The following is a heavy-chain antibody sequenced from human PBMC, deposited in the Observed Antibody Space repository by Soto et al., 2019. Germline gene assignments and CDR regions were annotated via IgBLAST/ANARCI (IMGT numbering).Heavy chain of an antibody. D-gene: IGHD4-17*01. Sequence: EVQLVESGGGLVKPGGSLRLSCAASGFTFSDYYMDWVRQAPGKGLEWVGRTKTKGNSYTTEYAASVRGRFTISRDDSKSSLYLQMNSLKIEDTAVYYCTRGLRPYFFDYWGQGTLVTVSS. V-gene: IGHV3-72*01. CDR1: GFTFSDYY. CDR2: TKTKGNSYTT. CDR3: TRGLRPYFFDY. J-gene: IGHJ4*02.